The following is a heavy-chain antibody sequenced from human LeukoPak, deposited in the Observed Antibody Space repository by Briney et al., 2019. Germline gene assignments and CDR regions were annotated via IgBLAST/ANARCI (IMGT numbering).Heavy chain of an antibody. J-gene: IGHJ6*02. V-gene: IGHV4-4*07. CDR3: ARDGVQQLVPPSYYYGMDV. D-gene: IGHD6-13*01. CDR2: IYSSGST. CDR1: GGSISSYY. Sequence: SETLFLTCAASGGSISSYYWTWIRQPAGKGLEWIGRIYSSGSTDDNPSLKSRVTMSVDTSKNQFSLKLSSVTAADTAVYYCARDGVQQLVPPSYYYGMDVWGQGTTVTVSS.